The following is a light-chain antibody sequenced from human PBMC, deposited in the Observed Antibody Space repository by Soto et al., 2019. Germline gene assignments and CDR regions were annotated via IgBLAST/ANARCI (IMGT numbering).Light chain of an antibody. CDR1: SSDVGGYNY. Sequence: QSALTQPASVSGSPGQSITISCTGTSSDVGGYNYVSWYQQHPGKAPKLMIYDVSNRPSGVSNRFSGSKSGNTASLTISGLQAEDEAHYYCSSYTSSSTRVFGGGTKVTFL. CDR2: DVS. V-gene: IGLV2-14*01. CDR3: SSYTSSSTRV. J-gene: IGLJ2*01.